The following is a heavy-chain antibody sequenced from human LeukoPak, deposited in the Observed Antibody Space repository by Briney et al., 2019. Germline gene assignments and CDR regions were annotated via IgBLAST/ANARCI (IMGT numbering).Heavy chain of an antibody. CDR3: ASGYVDYGGTVFGMDV. CDR2: INPNSGGT. Sequence: ASVKVSCKASGYTFTGYYMHWVRQAPGQGLEWMGWINPNSGGTNYAQKFQGRVTMTTDTSTSTAYMELRSLRSDDTAVYYCASGYVDYGGTVFGMDVWGQGTTVTVSS. CDR1: GYTFTGYY. V-gene: IGHV1-2*02. J-gene: IGHJ6*02. D-gene: IGHD4-23*01.